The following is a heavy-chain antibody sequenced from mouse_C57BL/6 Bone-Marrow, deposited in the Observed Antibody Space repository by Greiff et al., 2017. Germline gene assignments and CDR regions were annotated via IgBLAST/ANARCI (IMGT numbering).Heavy chain of an antibody. V-gene: IGHV5-17*01. Sequence: EVQLVESGGGLVKPGGSLKLSCAASGFTFSDYGMHWVRQAPEKGLEWVAYISSGSSTIYYADTVKGRFTIARDNAKNTLFLQMTSLRSEDTAMYYCAREGTTVGSYYFDYWGQGTTLTVSS. D-gene: IGHD1-1*01. CDR2: ISSGSSTI. J-gene: IGHJ2*01. CDR3: AREGTTVGSYYFDY. CDR1: GFTFSDYG.